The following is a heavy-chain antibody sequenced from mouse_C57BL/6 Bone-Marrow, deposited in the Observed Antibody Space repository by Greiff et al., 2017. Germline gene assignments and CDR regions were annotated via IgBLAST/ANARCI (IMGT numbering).Heavy chain of an antibody. V-gene: IGHV5-15*01. D-gene: IGHD2-14*01. CDR1: GFTFSDYG. J-gene: IGHJ4*01. CDR2: ISNLAYSI. CDR3: ARLGYRDAMDY. Sequence: EVMLVESGGGLVQPGGSLKLSCAASGFTFSDYGMAWVRQAPRKGPEWVAFISNLAYSIYYADTVTGRFTISRENAKNTLYLEMSSLRSEDTAMYYCARLGYRDAMDYWGKGTSVTVSS.